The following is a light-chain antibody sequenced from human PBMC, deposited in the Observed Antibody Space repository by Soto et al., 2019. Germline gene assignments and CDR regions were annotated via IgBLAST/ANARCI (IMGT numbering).Light chain of an antibody. V-gene: IGLV1-44*01. CDR2: SNN. CDR3: AAWDDSLNGVV. J-gene: IGLJ2*01. Sequence: QSVLTQPPSASASLGASVTLTCTLSSGYSNYAVDWYQQLPGTAPKLLIYSNNQRPSGVPDRFSGSKSGTSASLAISGLQSEDEADYYCAAWDDSLNGVVFGGVTKLTVL. CDR1: SGYSNYA.